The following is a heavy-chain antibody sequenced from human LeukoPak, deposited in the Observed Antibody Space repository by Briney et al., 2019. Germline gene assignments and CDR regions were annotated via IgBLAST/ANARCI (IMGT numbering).Heavy chain of an antibody. CDR1: GGSISSYY. J-gene: IGHJ6*02. V-gene: IGHV4-59*01. CDR2: IYYSGST. Sequence: SETLSLTCTVSGGSISSYYWSWIRQPPGKGPEWIGYIYYSGSTNYNPSLKSRVTISVDTSKNQFSLKLSSVTAADTAVYYCARVPRGSYFGYYYYGMDVWGQGTTVTVSS. D-gene: IGHD1-26*01. CDR3: ARVPRGSYFGYYYYGMDV.